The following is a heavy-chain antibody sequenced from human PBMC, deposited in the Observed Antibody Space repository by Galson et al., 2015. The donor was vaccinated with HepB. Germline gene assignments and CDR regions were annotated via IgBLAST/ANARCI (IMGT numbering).Heavy chain of an antibody. CDR1: GYSFTSYW. CDR3: ARLSPYCSDTGCPLDY. CDR2: IDPSDSYT. D-gene: IGHD2-2*01. J-gene: IGHJ4*02. Sequence: QSGAEVKKPGESLRISCKGSGYSFTSYWISWVRQMPGKGLEWMGRIDPSDSYTNYSPSFEGHVTISADKSISTAYLQWSSLKGSDTAMYYCARLSPYCSDTGCPLDYWGQGTLVSVSS. V-gene: IGHV5-10-1*01.